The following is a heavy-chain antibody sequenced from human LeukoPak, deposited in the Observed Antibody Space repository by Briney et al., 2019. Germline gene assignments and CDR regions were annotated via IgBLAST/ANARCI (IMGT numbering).Heavy chain of an antibody. CDR2: VYHSGST. V-gene: IGHV4-30-2*01. D-gene: IGHD6-6*01. CDR1: GDSISSDHSY. J-gene: IGHJ3*02. Sequence: SETLSLTCTVSGDSISSDHSYWSWIWQPPGKGLEWIGQVYHSGSTYYTPSLKSRVTISLDRSKNQFSLKLTSVPAADTAVYFCGARRAFDIWGQGTMVTVSP. CDR3: GARRAFDI.